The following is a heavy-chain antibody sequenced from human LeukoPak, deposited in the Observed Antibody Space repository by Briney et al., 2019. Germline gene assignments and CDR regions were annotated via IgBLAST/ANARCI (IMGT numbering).Heavy chain of an antibody. J-gene: IGHJ5*02. Sequence: GGSLRLSCAASRFTVSSNYMSWVRQAPGKGLEWVSVIYSGGSTYYADSVKGRFTISRDNSKNTLYLQMNSLRAEDTAVYYCAREQRIVGSSWDNWFDPWGQGTLVTVSS. D-gene: IGHD6-13*01. V-gene: IGHV3-66*02. CDR1: RFTVSSNY. CDR2: IYSGGST. CDR3: AREQRIVGSSWDNWFDP.